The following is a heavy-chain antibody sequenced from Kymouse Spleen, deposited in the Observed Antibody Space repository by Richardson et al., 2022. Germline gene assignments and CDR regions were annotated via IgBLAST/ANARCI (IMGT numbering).Heavy chain of an antibody. Sequence: QVQLQQWGAGLLKPSETLSLTCAVYGGSFSGYYWSWIRQPPGKGLEWIGEINHSGSTNYNPSLKSRVTISVDTSKNQFSLKLSSVTAADTAVYYCARRTTVVFFDYWGQGTLVTVSS. D-gene: IGHD4-23*01. CDR3: ARRTTVVFFDY. CDR2: INHSGST. J-gene: IGHJ4*02. CDR1: GGSFSGYY. V-gene: IGHV4-34*01.